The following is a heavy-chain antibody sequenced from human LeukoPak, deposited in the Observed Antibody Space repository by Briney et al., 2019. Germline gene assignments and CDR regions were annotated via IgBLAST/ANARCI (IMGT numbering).Heavy chain of an antibody. J-gene: IGHJ5*02. CDR3: ARDRGRGFDP. CDR2: IKQDGSDK. V-gene: IGHV3-7*01. CDR1: GFTFRNYW. Sequence: PGGSLRLSCVASGFTFRNYWMSWVRKAPGKGLEWVANIKQDGSDKYYVGSVKGRFTISKDNAKNSLFLQMNSLRAEDTAVYYCARDRGRGFDPWGQGTLVTVSS. D-gene: IGHD3-10*01.